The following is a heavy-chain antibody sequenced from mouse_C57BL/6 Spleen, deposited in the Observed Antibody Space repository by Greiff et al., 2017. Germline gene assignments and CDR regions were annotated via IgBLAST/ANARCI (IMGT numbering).Heavy chain of an antibody. CDR3: APLYAPTWYFDV. CDR1: GFNIKNTY. Sequence: VQLQQSVAELVRPGASVKLSCTASGFNIKNTYMHWVKQRPEQGLEWIGRLDPANGNTKYAPKFQGQATITADTSSNTAYLQLSSLTSEDTAIYYCAPLYAPTWYFDVWGTGTTVTVSS. V-gene: IGHV14-3*01. D-gene: IGHD1-1*01. CDR2: LDPANGNT. J-gene: IGHJ1*03.